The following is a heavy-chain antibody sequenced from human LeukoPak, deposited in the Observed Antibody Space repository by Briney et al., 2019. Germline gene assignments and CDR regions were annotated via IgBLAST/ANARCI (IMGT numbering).Heavy chain of an antibody. J-gene: IGHJ6*02. CDR2: ISAYNGDT. Sequence: ASVKVSCKASGYTFTNYGINGVRHAPGQGVECMGCISAYNGDTNYAQKLQGRVTMTTATSTSTAYMELRSLRSDDTAVYYCARFDSSGYYSSYGMDVWGQGTTVTVSS. CDR1: GYTFTNYG. CDR3: ARFDSSGYYSSYGMDV. V-gene: IGHV1-18*01. D-gene: IGHD3-22*01.